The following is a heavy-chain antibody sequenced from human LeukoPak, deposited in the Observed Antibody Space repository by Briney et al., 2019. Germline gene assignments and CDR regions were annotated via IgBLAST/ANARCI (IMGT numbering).Heavy chain of an antibody. Sequence: GGSLRLSCAASGFTFSSYSMNWVRQAPGKGLEWVSYISSSSSTIYYADSVKGRFTISRDNAKNSLCLQMNSLRDEDTAVYYCARDRGYYYDSRGYDYWGQGTLVTVSS. CDR3: ARDRGYYYDSRGYDY. D-gene: IGHD3-22*01. CDR1: GFTFSSYS. J-gene: IGHJ4*02. V-gene: IGHV3-48*02. CDR2: ISSSSSTI.